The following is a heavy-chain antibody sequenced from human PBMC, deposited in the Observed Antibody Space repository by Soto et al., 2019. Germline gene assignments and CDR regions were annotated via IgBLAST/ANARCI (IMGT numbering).Heavy chain of an antibody. J-gene: IGHJ4*02. CDR2: IRGTTI. CDR1: GFTFSTYS. Sequence: XVSLQLSCAASGFTFSTYSMNWVRQSPGKGLEWVSYIRGTTIYYAGSVRGRFTISRDNAKNSLYLQMSSLRDEDTAVYYCARGHNSGHLFDYWGQGTQVTVSS. D-gene: IGHD5-12*01. CDR3: ARGHNSGHLFDY. V-gene: IGHV3-48*02.